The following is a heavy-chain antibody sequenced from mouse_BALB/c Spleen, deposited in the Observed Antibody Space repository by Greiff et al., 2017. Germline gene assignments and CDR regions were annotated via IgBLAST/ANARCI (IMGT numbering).Heavy chain of an antibody. CDR2: ISSGGGSN. CDR3: ARHERDYDGYFDY. D-gene: IGHD2-4*01. V-gene: IGHV5-12-1*01. CDR1: GFAFSSYD. J-gene: IGHJ2*01. Sequence: EVKLMESGGGLVKPGGSLKLSCAASGFAFSSYDMSWVRQTPEKRLEWVAYISSGGGSNYYPDTVKGRFTISRDNAKNTLYLQMSSLKSEDTAMYYCARHERDYDGYFDYWGQGTTLTVSA.